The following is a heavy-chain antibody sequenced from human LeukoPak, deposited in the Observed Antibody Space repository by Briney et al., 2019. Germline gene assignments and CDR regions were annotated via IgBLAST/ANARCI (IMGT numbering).Heavy chain of an antibody. D-gene: IGHD6-13*01. CDR3: ARSVQQLLQLDFDY. V-gene: IGHV4-39*07. Sequence: SETLSLTCTVSGDAISSSGYYWGWIRQPPGKGLEWIGIIYYGGSTYYTPSLKSRVTISLDKSKNQFSLKLISVTAADTAVYYCARSVQQLLQLDFDYWGQGTLVTVSS. CDR2: IYYGGST. CDR1: GDAISSSGYY. J-gene: IGHJ4*02.